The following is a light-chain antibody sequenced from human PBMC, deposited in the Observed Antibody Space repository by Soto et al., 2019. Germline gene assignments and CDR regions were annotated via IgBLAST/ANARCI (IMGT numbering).Light chain of an antibody. CDR2: EVS. CDR3: SSYAGTNNYV. CDR1: SSDVGAYNY. J-gene: IGLJ1*01. Sequence: QSALTQPPSASGSPGQSVTISCTGTSSDVGAYNYLSWYQQHPGKAPKLMIYEVSKRPSGVPDRFSGSKSGNTASLTVSGLQAEDAADYYCSSYAGTNNYVFGTGTNLTVL. V-gene: IGLV2-8*01.